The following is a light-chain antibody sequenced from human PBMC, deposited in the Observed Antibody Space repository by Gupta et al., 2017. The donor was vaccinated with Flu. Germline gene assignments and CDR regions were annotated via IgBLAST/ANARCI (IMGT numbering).Light chain of an antibody. Sequence: VTISCTVSSSNIGAEYDVHWYQQFPGTAPKLLIYGNSNRPSGVPDRFSGSKSGTSASLAITVLQAEDEADYYGQYYDTSLSGSVFGGGTKLTVL. CDR3: QYYDTSLSGSV. CDR2: GNS. CDR1: SSNIGAEYD. J-gene: IGLJ3*02. V-gene: IGLV1-40*01.